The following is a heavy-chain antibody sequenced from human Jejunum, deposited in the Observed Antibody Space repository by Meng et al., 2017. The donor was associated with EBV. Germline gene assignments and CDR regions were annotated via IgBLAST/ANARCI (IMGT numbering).Heavy chain of an antibody. Sequence: VQAVGVGGGLVQPGGSLTLSWAASGFTFSSYWMHWFRQAPGKGLVWVSRINTDGSITNCADSVKGRFTISRDNARNTLYLQMNSLRAEDTAMYYCAKDLSWNQADYWGQGILVTVSS. V-gene: IGHV3-74*01. CDR3: AKDLSWNQADY. CDR1: GFTFSSYW. D-gene: IGHD1-14*01. J-gene: IGHJ4*02. CDR2: INTDGSIT.